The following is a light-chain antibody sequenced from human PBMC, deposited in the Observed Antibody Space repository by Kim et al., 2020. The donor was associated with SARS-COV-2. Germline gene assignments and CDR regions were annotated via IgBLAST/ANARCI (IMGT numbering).Light chain of an antibody. CDR3: QQYNDWPPFT. CDR2: GAS. V-gene: IGKV3-15*01. J-gene: IGKJ2*01. CDR1: QRVSSD. Sequence: EIVMTQSPATLSVSPGESATLSCRASQRVSSDLAWYQQKPGQAPRLLIYGASTRATGVPARFSGRGSGTEFTLTISSLQSEDFGLYYCQQYNDWPPFTFGQGTKLEI.